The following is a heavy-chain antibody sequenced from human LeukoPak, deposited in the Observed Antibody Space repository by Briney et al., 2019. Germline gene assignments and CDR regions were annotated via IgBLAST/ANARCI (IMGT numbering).Heavy chain of an antibody. CDR1: AFIFSSHC. J-gene: IGHJ4*02. CDR3: ARDLGYCTNGVCHTRSDY. Sequence: PGGSLRLSCEGSAFIFSSHCMSWVRQTPGKGLEWVASVKEDGSVRQYVDSVKGRFSISRDNTKGSLFLQLNSLRAEDTAVYYCARDLGYCTNGVCHTRSDYWGQGTLVAVSS. D-gene: IGHD2-8*01. CDR2: VKEDGSVR. V-gene: IGHV3-7*03.